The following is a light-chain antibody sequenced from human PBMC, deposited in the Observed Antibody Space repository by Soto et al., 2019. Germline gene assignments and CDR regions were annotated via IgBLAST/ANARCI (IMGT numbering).Light chain of an antibody. CDR3: QKYDSAPFT. J-gene: IGKJ3*01. CDR1: QGISNY. V-gene: IGKV1-27*01. CDR2: AAS. Sequence: DIQMTQSPSSLSVSGGDRVTITCRASQGISNYLAWYQQKPGKVPKLLIYAASTLQSGVPSRFSGSGSGTDFTLTINRLQPEDVATYYCQKYDSAPFTFGPGTKVDFK.